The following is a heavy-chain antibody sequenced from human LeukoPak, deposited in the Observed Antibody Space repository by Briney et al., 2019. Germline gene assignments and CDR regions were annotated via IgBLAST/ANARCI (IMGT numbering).Heavy chain of an antibody. V-gene: IGHV3-64*01. D-gene: IGHD5-24*01. Sequence: GGSLRLSCAVSGXTFSSFPMHWVRQAPGKGLEYVSGISTSGGNTYYANSVKGRFTISRDNSNNTLYLQMGSLRTEDMAVYYCARARGYNLKYYFDCWGQGTLVTVSS. J-gene: IGHJ4*02. CDR3: ARARGYNLKYYFDC. CDR2: ISTSGGNT. CDR1: GXTFSSFP.